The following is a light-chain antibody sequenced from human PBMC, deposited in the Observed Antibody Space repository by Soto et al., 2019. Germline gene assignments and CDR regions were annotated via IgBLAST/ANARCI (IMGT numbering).Light chain of an antibody. CDR2: DAS. V-gene: IGKV3-11*01. J-gene: IGKJ5*01. CDR3: QQRTNWPIT. CDR1: QSVSTF. Sequence: EIVLTQSPATLSLFPGERATLSCRASQSVSTFLAWYQQKPGQAPRLLIYDASNRATGIPARFSGSGSGTDVTLTISSLAPEEVAGYYCQQRTNWPITFGQGTRLEI.